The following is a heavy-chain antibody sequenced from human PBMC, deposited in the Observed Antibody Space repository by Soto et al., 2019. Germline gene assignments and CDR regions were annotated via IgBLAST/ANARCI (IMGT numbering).Heavy chain of an antibody. D-gene: IGHD1-26*01. CDR1: GGTFSSYA. V-gene: IGHV1-69*01. J-gene: IGHJ6*02. CDR3: ARDVPTSGSYPTYYYYGMDV. CDR2: IIPIFGTA. Sequence: QVQLVKSGAEVKKPGSSVKVSCKASGGTFSSYAISWVRQAPGQGREWMGGIIPIFGTANYAQKFQGRVTMTPDESTSTAYLELSSLGSEDTAVYYFARDVPTSGSYPTYYYYGMDVWCQGTTVTVSS.